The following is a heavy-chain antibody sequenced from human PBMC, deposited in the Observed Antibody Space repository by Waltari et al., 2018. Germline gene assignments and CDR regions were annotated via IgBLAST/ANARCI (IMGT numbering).Heavy chain of an antibody. CDR1: GYTFTSYA. CDR2: ISTSSGNP. V-gene: IGHV7-4-1*02. CDR3: TREVVPAATIVVNWFDP. Sequence: QVQLVQSGSELKKPGASVKVSCKASGYTFTSYAINWVRQAPGQGLELMGWISTSSGNPTYAQGFTGRFCFSWDTSGSTAYLQINNLQADDTAIYYCTREVVPAATIVVNWFDPWGQGTLVTVSS. J-gene: IGHJ5*02. D-gene: IGHD2-2*01.